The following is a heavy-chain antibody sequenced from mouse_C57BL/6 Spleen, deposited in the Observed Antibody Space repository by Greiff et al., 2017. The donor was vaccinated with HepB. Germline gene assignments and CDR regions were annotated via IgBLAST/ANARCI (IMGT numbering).Heavy chain of an antibody. Sequence: QVHVKQSGAELVRPGASVTLSCTASGYTFTDYEMHWVKQTPVHGLEWIGAIAPETGGTAYSQKFKGKAILTADKSASTAYMELRSLISADSAVYYCTSRGLMGYWGQGTSVTGAS. CDR2: IAPETGGT. V-gene: IGHV1-15*01. CDR1: GYTFTDYE. CDR3: TSRGLMGY. D-gene: IGHD3-1*01. J-gene: IGHJ4*01.